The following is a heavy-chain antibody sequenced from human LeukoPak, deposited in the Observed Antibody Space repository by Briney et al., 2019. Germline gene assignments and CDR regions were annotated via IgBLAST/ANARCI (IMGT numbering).Heavy chain of an antibody. V-gene: IGHV5-51*01. J-gene: IGHJ3*02. CDR2: IYPGDSDT. CDR1: GYSFTTYW. CDR3: TKIAVAGTDAFDI. D-gene: IGHD6-19*01. Sequence: GESLKISCKGSGYSFTTYWIGWVRQMPGKGLEWMGIIYPGDSDTRYSPSFQGQVTISADKSISTAYLQWSSLKASDTAMYYCTKIAVAGTDAFDIRGQGTMVTVSS.